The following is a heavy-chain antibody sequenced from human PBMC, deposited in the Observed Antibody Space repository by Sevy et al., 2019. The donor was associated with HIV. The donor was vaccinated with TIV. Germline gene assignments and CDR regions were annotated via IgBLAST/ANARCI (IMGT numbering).Heavy chain of an antibody. J-gene: IGHJ5*01. D-gene: IGHD2-21*01. Sequence: GGSLRLSCSASGFNVRSFSMHWVRQAPGKGLEWVAAILYNVRTEEYADSVRGRFTIARDNSKNTVNLEMNSLRVKDTAFYFCARDAARVIVPTAGFDSWGQGVLVTVSS. V-gene: IGHV3-33*01. CDR3: ARDAARVIVPTAGFDS. CDR1: GFNVRSFS. CDR2: ILYNVRTE.